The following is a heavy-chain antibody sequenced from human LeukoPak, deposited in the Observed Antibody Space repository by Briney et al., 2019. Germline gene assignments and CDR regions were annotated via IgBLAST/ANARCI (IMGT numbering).Heavy chain of an antibody. D-gene: IGHD2-8*02. Sequence: SETLSLTCVVSGASISSSDWWSWVRQSPGKGLGWIGEIYYTGSRNYNPSLKSRVAMSVDTSKNQFPLELTSVTAADTAEYYCARAVHPQRVPVKDAYGLDVWDQGTTVTVSS. CDR1: GASISSSDW. CDR2: IYYTGSR. J-gene: IGHJ6*02. V-gene: IGHV4-4*02. CDR3: ARAVHPQRVPVKDAYGLDV.